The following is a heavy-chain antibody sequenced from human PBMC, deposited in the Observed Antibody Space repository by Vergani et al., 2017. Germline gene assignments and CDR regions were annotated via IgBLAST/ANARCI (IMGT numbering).Heavy chain of an antibody. CDR3: AREEGYCSGGSCYAWFDP. J-gene: IGHJ5*02. D-gene: IGHD2-15*01. V-gene: IGHV3-23*01. Sequence: EVQLLESGGGLVQPGGSLRLSCAASGFTFSSYAMSWVRQAPGKGLEWVSAISGSGGSTYYADSVKGRFTISRDNSKNTLYLQMNSLRAEDTAVYYCAREEGYCSGGSCYAWFDPWGQGTLVTVSS. CDR1: GFTFSSYA. CDR2: ISGSGGST.